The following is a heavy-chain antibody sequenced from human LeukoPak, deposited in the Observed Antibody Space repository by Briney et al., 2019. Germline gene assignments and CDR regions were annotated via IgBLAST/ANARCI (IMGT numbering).Heavy chain of an antibody. D-gene: IGHD6-13*01. V-gene: IGHV3-23*01. CDR1: GFTFSNYA. Sequence: RGSLRLSCAASGFTFSNYAMSSVPQAPGKGLEWVSAISGSGGSTYYADSVKGRFTISRDNSKTTLYLQMNSLRAEDTAVYYCARTYSSSWSLDYWGQGTLVTVSS. CDR2: ISGSGGST. J-gene: IGHJ4*02. CDR3: ARTYSSSWSLDY.